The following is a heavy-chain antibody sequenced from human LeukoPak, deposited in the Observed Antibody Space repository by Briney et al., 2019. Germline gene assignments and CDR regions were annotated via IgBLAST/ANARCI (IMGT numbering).Heavy chain of an antibody. CDR2: IYPGDSRT. D-gene: IGHD5-24*01. CDR3: ARHTDGYNPLDF. CDR1: GYTFSNHW. J-gene: IGHJ4*02. Sequence: GESLKISCKGSGYTFSNHWIGWVRQMPGKGLEWMGLIYPGDSRTRYTPSFQGHVTISADKSISSAYLQWSSLQASDTAMYYCARHTDGYNPLDFWGQGTLVTVSS. V-gene: IGHV5-51*01.